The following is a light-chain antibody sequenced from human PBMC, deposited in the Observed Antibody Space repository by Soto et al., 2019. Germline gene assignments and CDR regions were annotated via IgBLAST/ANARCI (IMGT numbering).Light chain of an antibody. CDR3: QQYDSSPLT. CDR2: GAS. J-gene: IGKJ4*01. V-gene: IGKV3-20*01. CDR1: PSVSSTY. Sequence: EIVLTQSPGTLSLSPGERATLSCRASPSVSSTYLAWYQQKPGQAPRLLIYGASSRATGIPDRFSGSGSGTDFTLTISRLEPEDSAVYYCQQYDSSPLTFGGGTKVEIK.